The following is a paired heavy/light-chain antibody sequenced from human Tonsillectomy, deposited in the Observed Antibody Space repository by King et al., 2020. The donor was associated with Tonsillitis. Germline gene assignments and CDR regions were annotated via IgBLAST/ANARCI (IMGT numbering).Light chain of an antibody. CDR2: DDS. J-gene: IGLJ1*01. V-gene: IGLV3-21*02. CDR3: QVWDTTTDHHV. Sequence: SYVLTQPPSVSVAPGQTARITCGGSNIGSKTVHWYRQKPGQAPVLVVHDDSDRPSGIPERFSGSNSGNTATLTISRVEAGDEADYYCQVWDTTTDHHVFGTGTKVTVL. CDR1: NIGSKT.
Heavy chain of an antibody. CDR2: ISGSGGTT. CDR1: GFTFSTYA. Sequence: EVQVLQSGGGLEQPGGSLRLSCAGSGFTFSTYAMTWVRQAPGKGLEWVSIISGSGGTTHYADSVKGRFTISRDNSRNTVYLQMNSLRVEDTAVYYCAKGYGSNGYSDFWGQGTLVTVSS. D-gene: IGHD3-22*01. CDR3: AKGYGSNGYSDF. J-gene: IGHJ4*02. V-gene: IGHV3-23*01.